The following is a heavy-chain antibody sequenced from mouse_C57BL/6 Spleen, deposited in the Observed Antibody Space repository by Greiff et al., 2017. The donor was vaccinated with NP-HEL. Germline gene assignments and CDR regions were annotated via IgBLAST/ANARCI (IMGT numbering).Heavy chain of an antibody. J-gene: IGHJ2*01. D-gene: IGHD1-1*01. CDR1: GFTFSSYA. V-gene: IGHV5-9-1*02. CDR2: ISSGGDYI. Sequence: EVHVVESGEGLVKPGGSLKLSCAASGFTFSSYAMSWVRQTPEKRLEWVAYISSGGDYIYYADTVKGRFTISRDNARNTLYLQMSSLKSEDTAMYYCTRDHYGSSYEFDYWGQGTTLTVSS. CDR3: TRDHYGSSYEFDY.